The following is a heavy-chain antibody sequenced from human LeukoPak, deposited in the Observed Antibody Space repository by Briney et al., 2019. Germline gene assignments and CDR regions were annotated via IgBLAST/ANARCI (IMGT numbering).Heavy chain of an antibody. D-gene: IGHD2-15*01. CDR3: ARAPFGSGPYLAFDF. J-gene: IGHJ4*02. CDR2: IYDSGIT. V-gene: IGHV4-59*01. Sequence: SETLSLTCIVSGGSISSYYWSWIQQPPGKGLEWIGYIYDSGITSYNPSLKSRVSISVDTSKNQFSLNLSPVTAADTAVYYCARAPFGSGPYLAFDFWGQGTLVAVSS. CDR1: GGSISSYY.